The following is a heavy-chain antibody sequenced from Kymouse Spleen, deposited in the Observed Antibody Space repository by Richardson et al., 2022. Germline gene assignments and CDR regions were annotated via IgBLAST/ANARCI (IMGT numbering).Heavy chain of an antibody. D-gene: IGHD3-10*01. CDR3: ARASSGSLDY. V-gene: IGHV4-34*01. J-gene: IGHJ4*02. CDR2: INHSGST. CDR1: GGSFSGYY. Sequence: QVQLQQWGAGLLKPSETLSLTCAVYGGSFSGYYWSWIRQPPGKGLEWIGEINHSGSTNYNPSLKSRVTISVDTSKNQFSLKLSSVTAADTAVYYCARASSGSLDYWGQGTLVTVSS.